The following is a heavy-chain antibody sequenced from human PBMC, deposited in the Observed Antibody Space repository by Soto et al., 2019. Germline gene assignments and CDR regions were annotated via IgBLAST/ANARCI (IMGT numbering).Heavy chain of an antibody. Sequence: GGSLRLSCAASGFTFSDYYMSWIRQAPGKGLEWVSYISSSGSTIYYADSVKGRFTISRDNAKNSLYLQMNSLRAEDTAVYYCAGTRITMIVVVITPPPDYWGQGTLVTVSS. V-gene: IGHV3-11*01. CDR1: GFTFSDYY. J-gene: IGHJ4*02. CDR3: AGTRITMIVVVITPPPDY. D-gene: IGHD3-22*01. CDR2: ISSSGSTI.